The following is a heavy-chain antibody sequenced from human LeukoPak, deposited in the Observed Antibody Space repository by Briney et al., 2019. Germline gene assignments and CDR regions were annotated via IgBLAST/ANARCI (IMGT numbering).Heavy chain of an antibody. CDR1: GFTFSSYG. J-gene: IGHJ2*01. D-gene: IGHD6-6*01. Sequence: GGSLRLSCAASGFTFSSYGMHWVRQAPGKGLEWVAFIRYDGSNKYYADSVKGRFTISRDNSKNTLYLQMNSLRAEDTAVYYCAKDPRSSSSSLGWYFDLWGRGTLVTVSS. CDR3: AKDPRSSSSSLGWYFDL. V-gene: IGHV3-30*02. CDR2: IRYDGSNK.